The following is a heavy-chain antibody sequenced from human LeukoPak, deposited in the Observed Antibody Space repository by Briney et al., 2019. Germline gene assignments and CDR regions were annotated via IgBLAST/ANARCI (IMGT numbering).Heavy chain of an antibody. D-gene: IGHD3-10*01. CDR1: GFTFSSYA. J-gene: IGHJ4*02. Sequence: GGSLRLSCAASGFTFSSYAMSWVRQAPGKGLEWVSAISGSGGSTYYADSVKGRFTISRDNSKNTLHLQMNSLRAEDTAVYYCAKDRSIILWFGELLGYWGQGTLVTVSS. V-gene: IGHV3-23*01. CDR3: AKDRSIILWFGELLGY. CDR2: ISGSGGST.